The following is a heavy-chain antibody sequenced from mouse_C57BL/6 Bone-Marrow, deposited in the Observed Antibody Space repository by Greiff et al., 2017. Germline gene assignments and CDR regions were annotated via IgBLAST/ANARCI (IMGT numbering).Heavy chain of an antibody. CDR1: GYNFTNYW. Sequence: VKLMESGAELVRPGTSVKMSCKASGYNFTNYWIGWAKQRPGHGLEWIGDIYPGGGYTNYNEKFKGKATLTADKSSSTAYMQFSSLTSEDSAIYYCARKEGYYGYFDVWGTGTTVTVSS. D-gene: IGHD2-2*01. CDR2: IYPGGGYT. CDR3: ARKEGYYGYFDV. J-gene: IGHJ1*03. V-gene: IGHV1-63*01.